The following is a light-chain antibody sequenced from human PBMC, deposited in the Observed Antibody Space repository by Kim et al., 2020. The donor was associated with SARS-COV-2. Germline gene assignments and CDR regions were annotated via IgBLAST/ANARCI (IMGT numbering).Light chain of an antibody. V-gene: IGKV3-15*01. CDR1: QSVSSN. CDR3: QQYHNWPYT. J-gene: IGKJ2*01. Sequence: SVSPGERATLSCRASQSVSSNLAWYQQKPGQGPRRLIYGTSTRATGIPARFSGSGSGTEFTLTISSLQSEDFAVYHCQQYHNWPYTFGQGTKLEI. CDR2: GTS.